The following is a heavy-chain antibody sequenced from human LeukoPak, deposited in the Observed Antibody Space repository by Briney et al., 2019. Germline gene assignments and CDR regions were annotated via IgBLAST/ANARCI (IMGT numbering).Heavy chain of an antibody. CDR1: GFTFSSYG. CDR2: IWYDGSNK. Sequence: GGSLRLSCAASGFTFSSYGMHWVRQAPGKGLEWVAVIWYDGSNKYYADSVKGRFTISRDNSKNTLYIQMNSLRPEDTAVYYCVRDGYCGSATCSGWFDPWGQGILVTVSS. J-gene: IGHJ5*02. CDR3: VRDGYCGSATCSGWFDP. D-gene: IGHD2-2*03. V-gene: IGHV3-33*01.